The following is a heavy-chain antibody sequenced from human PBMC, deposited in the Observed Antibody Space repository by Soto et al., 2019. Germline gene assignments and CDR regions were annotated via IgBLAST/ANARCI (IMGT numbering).Heavy chain of an antibody. CDR3: ARKDKSGYFNWFDP. J-gene: IGHJ5*02. CDR1: GYKFTSYW. V-gene: IGHV5-51*01. CDR2: IFPSDSDT. Sequence: PGESLKIYCRTSGYKFTSYWIAWERQMPGKSLGWMGIIFPSDSDTRYSPSFQGQVTISADRSTSTVFLQWASLEASVTAVYFCARKDKSGYFNWFDPWGQGTLVTVSS. D-gene: IGHD3-3*01.